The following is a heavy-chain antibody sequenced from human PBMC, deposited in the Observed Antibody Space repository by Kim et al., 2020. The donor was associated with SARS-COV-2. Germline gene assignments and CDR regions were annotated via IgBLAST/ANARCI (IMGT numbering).Heavy chain of an antibody. CDR1: GYTFTSYG. J-gene: IGHJ6*02. Sequence: ASVKVSCKASGYTFTSYGISWVRQAPGQGLEWMGWISAYNGNTNYAQKLQGRVTMTTDTSTSTAYMELRSLRSDDTAVYYCARDLPGCSGGSCYPTYYYYYGMDVWGQGTTVTVSS. D-gene: IGHD2-15*01. CDR3: ARDLPGCSGGSCYPTYYYYYGMDV. V-gene: IGHV1-18*01. CDR2: ISAYNGNT.